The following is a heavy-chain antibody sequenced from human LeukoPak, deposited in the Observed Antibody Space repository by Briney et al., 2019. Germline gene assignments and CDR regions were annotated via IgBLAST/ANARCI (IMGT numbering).Heavy chain of an antibody. CDR1: GGSFSDYY. V-gene: IGHV4-34*12. D-gene: IGHD4/OR15-4a*01. Sequence: SETLSLTCAVYGGSFSDYYWNWIRQSPGKGLEWIGEIIHSGSTNYNPSLKSRVTISLVTSKHQFSLKLSSVTAADTAVYYCARNWDGAIDYWGQGTLVTVSS. CDR3: ARNWDGAIDY. J-gene: IGHJ4*02. CDR2: IIHSGST.